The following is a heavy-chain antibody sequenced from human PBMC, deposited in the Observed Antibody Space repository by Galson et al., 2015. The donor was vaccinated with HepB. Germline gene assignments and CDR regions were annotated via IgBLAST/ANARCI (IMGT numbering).Heavy chain of an antibody. J-gene: IGHJ4*02. CDR2: ISSDGSSI. D-gene: IGHD3-10*01. Sequence: SLRLSCAASGFTFSSYWMHRVRQAPGKGPVWVSRISSDGSSISYADSVKGRFTTSRDNAKNTLYLQMNSLRAEDTAVYYCARLIHFPGIGVDYWGQGTLVTVSS. V-gene: IGHV3-74*01. CDR1: GFTFSSYW. CDR3: ARLIHFPGIGVDY.